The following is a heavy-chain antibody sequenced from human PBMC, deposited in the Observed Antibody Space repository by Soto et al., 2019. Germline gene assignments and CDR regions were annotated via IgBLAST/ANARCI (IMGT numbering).Heavy chain of an antibody. D-gene: IGHD1-26*01. CDR1: GFTFSSYA. V-gene: IGHV3-23*01. CDR2: ISGSGGST. Sequence: EVQLLESGGGLVQPGGSLRLSCAASGFTFSSYAMSWVRQAPGKGLEWVSAISGSGGSTYYADSAKGRFTISIDNSKNTLYLQMNSLRDEDTAVYYCAKDTPASIVGANYYYGMDYWGQGTTVTVSS. CDR3: AKDTPASIVGANYYYGMDY. J-gene: IGHJ6*02.